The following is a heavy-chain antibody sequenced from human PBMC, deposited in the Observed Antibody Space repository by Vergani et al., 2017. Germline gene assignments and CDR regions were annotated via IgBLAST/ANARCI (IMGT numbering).Heavy chain of an antibody. Sequence: QVQLVESGGGEVQPGRSLRLSCSAAGFPFSDYGVHWVRQAPGKGLEGVSVISYDGNKKNYADSAKGRFTISRDNSKNTLYLVMNALRAEDTAVYYCARDFLTRVTTLDYYYMGVWGKGTTVTVSS. D-gene: IGHD1-1*01. J-gene: IGHJ6*03. CDR2: ISYDGNKK. CDR3: ARDFLTRVTTLDYYYMGV. CDR1: GFPFSDYG. V-gene: IGHV3-30*03.